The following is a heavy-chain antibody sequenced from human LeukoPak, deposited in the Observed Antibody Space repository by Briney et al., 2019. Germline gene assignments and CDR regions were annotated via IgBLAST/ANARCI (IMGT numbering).Heavy chain of an antibody. CDR3: ARRPGYSSSWYIRYNWFDP. D-gene: IGHD6-13*01. V-gene: IGHV4-34*01. Sequence: SETLSLTCAAYGGSFSGYYWSWIRQPPGKGLEWIGEINHSGSTNYNPSLKSRVTISVDTSKNQFSLKLSSVTAADTAVYYCARRPGYSSSWYIRYNWFDPWGQGTLVTVSS. CDR1: GGSFSGYY. J-gene: IGHJ5*02. CDR2: INHSGST.